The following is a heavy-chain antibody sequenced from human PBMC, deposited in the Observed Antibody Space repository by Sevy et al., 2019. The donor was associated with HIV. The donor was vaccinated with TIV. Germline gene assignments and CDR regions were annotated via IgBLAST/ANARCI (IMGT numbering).Heavy chain of an antibody. J-gene: IGHJ3*02. V-gene: IGHV3-30-3*01. CDR3: ARGPGGGAFDI. CDR2: LSYDGDNK. Sequence: GGSLRLSCAASGFTFSTYPMHWVRQAPGKGLESVAVLSYDGDNKYYADSVKGRFTISRDNSKNTLYLQMNSLRTEDTAVYDCARGPGGGAFDIWGQGTMVTVSS. CDR1: GFTFSTYP. D-gene: IGHD3-16*01.